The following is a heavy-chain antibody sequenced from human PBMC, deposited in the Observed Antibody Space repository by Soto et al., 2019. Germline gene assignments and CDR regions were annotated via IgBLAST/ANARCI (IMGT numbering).Heavy chain of an antibody. V-gene: IGHV4-34*01. CDR2: VNHSGGT. D-gene: IGHD1-26*01. CDR3: AREGEGGLDV. Sequence: QVQLQQWGAGLLKPSETLCLTCAVYDGSFDNYYWSWILQPPGEGLEWIGEVNHSGGTNYNPSLKSRVTISLDTSKNQFSLRLSSVTAADTAVYYCAREGEGGLDVWGQGTTVTVSS. J-gene: IGHJ6*02. CDR1: DGSFDNYY.